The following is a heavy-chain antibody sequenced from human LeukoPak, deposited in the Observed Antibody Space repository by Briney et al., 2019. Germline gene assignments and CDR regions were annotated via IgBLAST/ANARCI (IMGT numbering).Heavy chain of an antibody. CDR2: IHPGDSDT. Sequence: GESLKISCKGSGYSFTTHWIGWVRQMPGKGLEWMGIIHPGDSDTRYSPSFQGQVTISADKSISTAYLQWSSLKASDTAMYYCTRHLGYCSSTSCRGAFDIWGQGTMVTISS. CDR3: TRHLGYCSSTSCRGAFDI. D-gene: IGHD2-2*01. J-gene: IGHJ3*02. V-gene: IGHV5-51*01. CDR1: GYSFTTHW.